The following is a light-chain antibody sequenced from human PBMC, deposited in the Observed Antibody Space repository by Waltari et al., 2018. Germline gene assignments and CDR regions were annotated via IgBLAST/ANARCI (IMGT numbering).Light chain of an antibody. V-gene: IGLV2-23*02. Sequence: QSALTQPASVSGSPGQSITISCTGSNSDVGGFNLVSWYQQYPDKAPKLMIYEVTKRPSGVSSRFSGSKSCNTASLTISGLQAEDEADYYCCSSAGSSTYVFGIGTKVTVL. J-gene: IGLJ1*01. CDR3: CSSAGSSTYV. CDR2: EVT. CDR1: NSDVGGFNL.